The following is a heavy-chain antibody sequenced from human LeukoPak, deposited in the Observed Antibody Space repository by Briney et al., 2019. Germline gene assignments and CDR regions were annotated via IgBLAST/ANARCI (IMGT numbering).Heavy chain of an antibody. CDR2: LSASGSDT. CDR3: AKSGRYNTYDSPFDY. V-gene: IGHV3-23*01. D-gene: IGHD5-12*01. J-gene: IGHJ4*02. CDR1: GFTFSGYA. Sequence: GGSLRLSCAASGFTFSGYAMTWVRQAPGKGLEWVSALSASGSDTYYADSVKGRFTISRDNSKNTLYLQTDSLRAEDTAVYYCAKSGRYNTYDSPFDYWGQGTLVTVSS.